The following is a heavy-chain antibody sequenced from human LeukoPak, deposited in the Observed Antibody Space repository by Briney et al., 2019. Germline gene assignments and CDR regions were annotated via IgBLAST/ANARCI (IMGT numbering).Heavy chain of an antibody. V-gene: IGHV3-9*01. Sequence: GRSLRLSCAASGFTFDNYAMHWVRQAPGKGLEWVSGISWNGGSVGYADSVKGRFTISRDNAKNSLYLQMNSLRAEDTALYYCAKDSLPYGGSGGPYYGMDVWGQGTTVTVSS. D-gene: IGHD4-23*01. J-gene: IGHJ6*02. CDR2: ISWNGGSV. CDR3: AKDSLPYGGSGGPYYGMDV. CDR1: GFTFDNYA.